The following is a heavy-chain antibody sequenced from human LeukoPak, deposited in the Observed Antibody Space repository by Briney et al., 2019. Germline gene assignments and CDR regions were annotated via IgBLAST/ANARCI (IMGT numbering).Heavy chain of an antibody. V-gene: IGHV4-4*09. D-gene: IGHD1-26*01. Sequence: SETLSLTCTVSGDSINNYYWSWIRQPPGKGLEWIAYIHRSGHTNSDPSLKSRVTISVDTSKNQFSLKLTSVTAADTAVYYCARTPYSGSPDAFDIWGQGTMVTVSS. J-gene: IGHJ3*02. CDR2: IHRSGHT. CDR1: GDSINNYY. CDR3: ARTPYSGSPDAFDI.